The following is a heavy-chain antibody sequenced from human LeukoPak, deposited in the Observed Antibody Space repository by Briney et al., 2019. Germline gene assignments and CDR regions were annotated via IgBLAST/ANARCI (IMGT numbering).Heavy chain of an antibody. CDR1: GFTSSSYW. D-gene: IGHD3-3*01. J-gene: IGHJ6*03. Sequence: GGSLRLSCAASGFTSSSYWMHWVRQGPGKGLVWVSRINTEGSSTSYADSVKGRFTISRDNAKNTLYLQMSSLRAEDTAIYYCARDYDRYYMDVWGKGTTVTVSS. CDR2: INTEGSST. V-gene: IGHV3-74*01. CDR3: ARDYDRYYMDV.